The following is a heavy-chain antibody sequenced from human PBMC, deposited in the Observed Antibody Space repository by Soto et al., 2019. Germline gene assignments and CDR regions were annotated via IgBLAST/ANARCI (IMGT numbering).Heavy chain of an antibody. CDR1: GFTFSEYA. CDR2: FSTSGDPT. Sequence: EVQLLESGGGLVQPGGSLRLACEASGFTFSEYAMSWVRQAPGKGLEWVSAFSTSGDPTSYADSVRGRFTISRDISKSTLYLKMTSLRADDTAIYYCAKDGVRWWRHDYSYCWGMGTLVTVSS. D-gene: IGHD5-12*01. CDR3: AKDGVRWWRHDYSYC. J-gene: IGHJ1*01. V-gene: IGHV3-23*01.